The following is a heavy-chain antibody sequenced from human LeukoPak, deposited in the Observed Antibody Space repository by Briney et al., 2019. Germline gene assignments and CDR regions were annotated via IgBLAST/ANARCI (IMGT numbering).Heavy chain of an antibody. V-gene: IGHV3-7*01. J-gene: IGHJ4*02. Sequence: GGSLGLSCAASGFTFSNYWLSWVRQVPGKGPEWVANIRQDAKEIYYVDSVKGRFTISRDNAKNSLYLQMDSLRVDDTAVYYCARDKVSGPTLLDYWGQGTLVTVSS. CDR1: GFTFSNYW. D-gene: IGHD5/OR15-5a*01. CDR3: ARDKVSGPTLLDY. CDR2: IRQDAKEI.